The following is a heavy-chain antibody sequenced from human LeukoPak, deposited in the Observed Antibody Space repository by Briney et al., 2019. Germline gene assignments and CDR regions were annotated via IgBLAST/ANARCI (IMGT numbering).Heavy chain of an antibody. D-gene: IGHD6-19*01. CDR3: ARVLYSSGWYDTGSAFDI. CDR1: GFTFSSYA. J-gene: IGHJ3*02. CDR2: ISYDGSNK. Sequence: PGRSLRLSCAASGFTFSSYAMHWVRQAPGKGLEWVAVISYDGSNKYYADSVKGRFTISRDNSKNTLYLQMNSLRAEDTAVYYCARVLYSSGWYDTGSAFDIWGQGTMVTVPS. V-gene: IGHV3-30-3*01.